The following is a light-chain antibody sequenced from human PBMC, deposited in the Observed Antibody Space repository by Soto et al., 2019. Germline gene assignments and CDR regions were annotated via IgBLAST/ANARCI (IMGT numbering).Light chain of an antibody. CDR2: DTT. J-gene: IGLJ3*02. CDR3: LLSYSGPWV. Sequence: QAVVTQEPSLTVSPGGTVTLTCGSSTGAVASSHSPYWFQQKPGQAPRTLIYDTTNKHSWTPARFSGSLLGGKAALTRSGAQPEDEADYYCLLSYSGPWVFGGGTKLTVL. V-gene: IGLV7-46*01. CDR1: TGAVASSHS.